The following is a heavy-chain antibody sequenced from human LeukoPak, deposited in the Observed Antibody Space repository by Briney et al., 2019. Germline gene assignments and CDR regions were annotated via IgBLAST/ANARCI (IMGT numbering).Heavy chain of an antibody. V-gene: IGHV1-8*03. CDR1: GYTFTSYD. J-gene: IGHJ4*02. CDR2: MNPNSGNT. D-gene: IGHD3-3*01. Sequence: GASVKVSCKASGYTFTSYDINWVRQATGQGLEWMGWMNPNSGNTGYAQKFQGRVTITRNTSISTAYMELSCLRSEDTAVYYCARGRLHYDFWSGRREDYYFDYWGQGTLVTVSS. CDR3: ARGRLHYDFWSGRREDYYFDY.